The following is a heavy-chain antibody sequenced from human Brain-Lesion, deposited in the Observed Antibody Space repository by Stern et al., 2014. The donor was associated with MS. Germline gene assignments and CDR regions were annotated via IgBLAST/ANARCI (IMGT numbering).Heavy chain of an antibody. CDR2: INHSGGV. CDR1: GGSSRGYY. J-gene: IGHJ4*02. Sequence: QVQLQQWGAGLLKPSETLSLTCGVYGGSSRGYYWTWNRQPPGEGLERMGEINHSGGVKYNPSLESRVPRSVDTPKHQVVLRRSPATAADTAVYYCARDVGGAFDYWGQGTLVTVSS. V-gene: IGHV4-34*01. CDR3: ARDVGGAFDY. D-gene: IGHD2-21*01.